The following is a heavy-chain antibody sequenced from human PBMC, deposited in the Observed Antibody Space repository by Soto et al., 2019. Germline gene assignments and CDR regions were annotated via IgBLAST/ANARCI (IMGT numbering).Heavy chain of an antibody. CDR1: GGSFSGYY. CDR3: VRARRLGGVIVGFGY. J-gene: IGHJ4*02. D-gene: IGHD3-16*02. Sequence: QVQLQQWGAGLLKPSETLSLTCAVYGGSFSGYYWSWIRQPPGKGLEWIGEINHSGSTNYNPSLKSRVTISVETSKKQFSLKLSSVTAADTAVYYCVRARRLGGVIVGFGYWCQGTLVTVAS. V-gene: IGHV4-34*01. CDR2: INHSGST.